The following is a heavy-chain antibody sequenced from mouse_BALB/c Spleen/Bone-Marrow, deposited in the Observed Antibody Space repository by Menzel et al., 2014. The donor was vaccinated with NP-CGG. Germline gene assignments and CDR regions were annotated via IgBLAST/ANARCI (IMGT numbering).Heavy chain of an antibody. CDR2: IDPANGNT. J-gene: IGHJ3*01. Sequence: EVQGVESGAELVKPGASVKLSCTASGFNIKDTYMHWVKQRPEQGLEWIGRIDPANGNTKYDPKFQGKATITADTSSNTAYLQLSGLTAEDTAVYYCARCAYWGQGTLVTVSA. V-gene: IGHV14-3*02. CDR3: ARCAY. CDR1: GFNIKDTY.